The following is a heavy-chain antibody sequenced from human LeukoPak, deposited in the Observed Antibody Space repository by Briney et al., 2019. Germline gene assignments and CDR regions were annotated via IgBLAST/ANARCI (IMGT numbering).Heavy chain of an antibody. CDR1: GGSISSYY. CDR3: ARHLGYYDSSGYFDY. Sequence: SETLSLTCTVSGGSISSYYRSWIRQPPGKGLEWIGYIYYSGSTNYNPSLKSRVTISVDTSKYQFSLKLSSVTAADTAVYYCARHLGYYDSSGYFDYWGQGTLVTVSS. J-gene: IGHJ4*02. V-gene: IGHV4-59*08. CDR2: IYYSGST. D-gene: IGHD3-22*01.